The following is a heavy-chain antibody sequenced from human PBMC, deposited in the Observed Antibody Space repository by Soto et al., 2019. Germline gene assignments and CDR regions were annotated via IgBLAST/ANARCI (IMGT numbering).Heavy chain of an antibody. V-gene: IGHV3-21*01. CDR2: ISSSSSYI. D-gene: IGHD5-18*01. Sequence: EVQLVESGGGLVKPGGSLRLSCAASGFTFSSYSMNWVRQAPGKGLEWVSSISSSSSYIYYADSVKGRFTISRDNAKNSLYLQMNSLRAEDTAVYYCARGKQLWSGNDYWGQGTLVTVSS. CDR1: GFTFSSYS. J-gene: IGHJ4*02. CDR3: ARGKQLWSGNDY.